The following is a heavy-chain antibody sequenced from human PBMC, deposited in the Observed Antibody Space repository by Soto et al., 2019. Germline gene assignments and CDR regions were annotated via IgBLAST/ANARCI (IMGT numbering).Heavy chain of an antibody. CDR1: GYTFTRYT. J-gene: IGHJ5*02. CDR3: ARGIATGQLDP. Sequence: ASVKVSCKASGYTFTRYTMNWVRQAPGQRLEWMGWINPDNGNTKSSQKFQDRVIITRDTSASTAYKDLSSLSSEDTAVYYCARGIATGQLDPWGQGTLVTVSS. D-gene: IGHD2-15*01. V-gene: IGHV1-3*01. CDR2: INPDNGNT.